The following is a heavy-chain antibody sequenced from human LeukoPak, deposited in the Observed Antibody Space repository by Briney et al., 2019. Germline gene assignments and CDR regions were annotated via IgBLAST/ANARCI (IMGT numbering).Heavy chain of an antibody. CDR2: IIPIFCIA. D-gene: IGHD2-21*02. CDR1: GCTFSSYA. J-gene: IGHJ4*02. Sequence: SVKVSCKASGCTFSSYAISLVRQAPAQGLEWIGRIIPIFCIANHAQKFQGRVTITADKSTSTAYMELSRMRSEDTAVYYCASTPFPNTYCGGDCYSILYFDYWGQGTLVTVSS. V-gene: IGHV1-69*04. CDR3: ASTPFPNTYCGGDCYSILYFDY.